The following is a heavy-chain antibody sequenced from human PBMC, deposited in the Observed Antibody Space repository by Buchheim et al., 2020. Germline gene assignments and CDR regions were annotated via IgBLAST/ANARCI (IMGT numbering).Heavy chain of an antibody. Sequence: EVKLVESGGGYVLRGGSLSLSCEASGFSFSSYWMHWVRQVPGKGLEWVSHVNNDGSSATYADSVKGRFTISRDNARTLLYLQMNSLRAEDTAVYYCTRAVVETYFDSWGQGTL. CDR2: VNNDGSSA. J-gene: IGHJ4*02. CDR1: GFSFSSYW. CDR3: TRAVVETYFDS. V-gene: IGHV3-74*03. D-gene: IGHD4-23*01.